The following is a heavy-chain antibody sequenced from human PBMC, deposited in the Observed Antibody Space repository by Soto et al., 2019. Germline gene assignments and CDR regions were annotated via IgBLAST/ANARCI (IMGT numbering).Heavy chain of an antibody. CDR2: IIPIFGTA. D-gene: IGHD3-10*01. CDR1: GGTFSSYA. J-gene: IGHJ6*02. CDR3: ARGMAGSGSVGRYGMDF. Sequence: ASVKVSCKASGGTFSSYAISWVRQAPGQGLEWMGGIIPIFGTANYAQKFQGRVTITADESTSTAYMELSSLRSEDTAVYYCARGMAGSGSVGRYGMDFWGQGTTVTVSS. V-gene: IGHV1-69*13.